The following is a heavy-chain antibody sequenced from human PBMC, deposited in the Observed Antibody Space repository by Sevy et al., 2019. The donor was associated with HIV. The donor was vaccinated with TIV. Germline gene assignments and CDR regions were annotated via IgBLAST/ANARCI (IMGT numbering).Heavy chain of an antibody. J-gene: IGHJ4*02. CDR2: IYHSGRT. D-gene: IGHD5-18*01. Sequence: SETLSLTCGVSGYSISSGYYWGWIRQPPGKGLEWIGSIYHSGRTYSNPSLKIPVTISVDTSKNQFSLKLSSVTAADTAVYYCARGGYTYGKGYFDYWGQGTLVTVSS. CDR3: ARGGYTYGKGYFDY. V-gene: IGHV4-38-2*01. CDR1: GYSISSGYY.